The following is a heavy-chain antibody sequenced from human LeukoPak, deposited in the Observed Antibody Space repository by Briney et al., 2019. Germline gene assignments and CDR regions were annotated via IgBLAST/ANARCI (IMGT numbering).Heavy chain of an antibody. V-gene: IGHV3-23*01. CDR3: AKDPRYCSSTSCLYYYYYYMDV. CDR2: ISGSGDST. CDR1: GLTFSSYG. Sequence: GSLRLSCAASGLTFSSYGMSWVRQAPGKGLEWVSAISGSGDSTYYADSVKGRFTISRDNSKNTLYLQMNSLRVEDTAVYYCAKDPRYCSSTSCLYYYYYYMDVWGKGTTVTVSS. J-gene: IGHJ6*03. D-gene: IGHD2-2*01.